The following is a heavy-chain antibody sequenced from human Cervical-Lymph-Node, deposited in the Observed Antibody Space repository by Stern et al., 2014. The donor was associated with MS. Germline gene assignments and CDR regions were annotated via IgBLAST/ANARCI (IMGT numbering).Heavy chain of an antibody. CDR1: GGSISTYF. Sequence: QVQLQESGPGLVKPSETLSLTCSVSGGSISTYFWSWIRQPPGKGLEWIGYIHHSGSTNYNPSLKSRVTISVDTSKNQFSLKLSSVTAADTAVYYCARDRGGTPGDYFDYWGQGTLVTVSS. J-gene: IGHJ4*02. CDR2: IHHSGST. V-gene: IGHV4-59*01. D-gene: IGHD3-10*01. CDR3: ARDRGGTPGDYFDY.